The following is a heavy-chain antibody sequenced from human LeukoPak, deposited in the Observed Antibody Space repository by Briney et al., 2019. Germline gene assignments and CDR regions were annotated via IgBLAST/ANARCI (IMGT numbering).Heavy chain of an antibody. Sequence: SETLSLTCTVSGDSISTSNSYWGWIRQPPGKGLEWIGSIYYSGSTYYNPSLKSRVTISVDTSKNQFSLKLSSVTAADTAVYYCASGRSRLWPDAFDIWGQGTMVTVSS. CDR1: GDSISTSNSY. CDR2: IYYSGST. CDR3: ASGRSRLWPDAFDI. V-gene: IGHV4-39*07. J-gene: IGHJ3*02. D-gene: IGHD2-21*01.